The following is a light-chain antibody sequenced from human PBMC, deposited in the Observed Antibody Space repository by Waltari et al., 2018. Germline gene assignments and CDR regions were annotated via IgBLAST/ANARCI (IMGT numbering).Light chain of an antibody. V-gene: IGLV2-14*01. Sequence: QSALTQPASVSGSPGQSVTIFCTGTSNDVGGYNSVSWYPEHPGQAPRVIIYDVSDRPSGVSDRFSGSKPGNTASLTISGLQAEDEADYYCSSQSSNNVVLFGGGTKLTVL. CDR2: DVS. J-gene: IGLJ2*01. CDR1: SNDVGGYNS. CDR3: SSQSSNNVVL.